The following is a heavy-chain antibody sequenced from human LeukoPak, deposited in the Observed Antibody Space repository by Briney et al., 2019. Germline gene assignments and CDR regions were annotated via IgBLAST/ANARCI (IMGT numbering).Heavy chain of an antibody. J-gene: IGHJ3*02. D-gene: IGHD3-22*01. Sequence: SETLSLTCTVSGGSISSIIYYWGWIRQPPGKGLEWIGSIYYSGNTYYNPSLKSRVTISVDTSKNQFSLKLSSVTAADTAVYYCASGSSGYYDAFDIWGQGTMVTVSS. CDR1: GGSISSIIYY. V-gene: IGHV4-39*07. CDR3: ASGSSGYYDAFDI. CDR2: IYYSGNT.